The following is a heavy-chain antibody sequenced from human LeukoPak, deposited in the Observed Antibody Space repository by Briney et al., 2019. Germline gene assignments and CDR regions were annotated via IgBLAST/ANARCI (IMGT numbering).Heavy chain of an antibody. CDR2: ISGSGGST. Sequence: GGSLRLSCAASGFTFSSYAMSWVRQAPGKGLEWVSAISGSGGSTYYADSVKGRFTISRDNSKNTLYLQMNSLGAEDTAVYYCAKAHYDFWSGYFDYWGQGTLVTVSS. J-gene: IGHJ4*02. V-gene: IGHV3-23*01. CDR3: AKAHYDFWSGYFDY. CDR1: GFTFSSYA. D-gene: IGHD3-3*01.